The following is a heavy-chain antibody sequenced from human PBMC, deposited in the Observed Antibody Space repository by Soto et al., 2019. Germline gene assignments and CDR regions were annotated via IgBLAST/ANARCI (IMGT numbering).Heavy chain of an antibody. V-gene: IGHV3-48*01. CDR1: GFTFRNYN. CDR3: VREHLYFNVVFGRPLNGLDM. Sequence: PGGSLRLSCAASGFTFRNYNMKWVRQAPGKGLEWVAHISLRGSTVDYADSVKGRFTISRDDADNSLFLQMNSLGADDTALYYCVREHLYFNVVFGRPLNGLDMWGPGTMVT. D-gene: IGHD2-8*01. CDR2: ISLRGSTV. J-gene: IGHJ3*02.